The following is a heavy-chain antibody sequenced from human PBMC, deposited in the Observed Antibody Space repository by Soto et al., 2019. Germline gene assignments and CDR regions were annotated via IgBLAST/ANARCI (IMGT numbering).Heavy chain of an antibody. D-gene: IGHD4-17*01. V-gene: IGHV2-5*02. CDR1: GISLSTSGVG. CDR3: AQRRGYGRFDY. J-gene: IGHJ4*02. CDR2: IYWDDDK. Sequence: QITLKESGPTLVKPTQTLTLTCTFSGISLSTSGVGVGWIRQPPGKALEWLALIYWDDDKRYSPSLKSRLTTTRNTPNNQVVLIMTNMDPGDTATYYCAQRRGYGRFDYWGQGALVTVSS.